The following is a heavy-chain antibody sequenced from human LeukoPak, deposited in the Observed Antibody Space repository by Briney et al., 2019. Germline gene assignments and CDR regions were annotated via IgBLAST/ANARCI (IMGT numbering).Heavy chain of an antibody. J-gene: IGHJ6*02. CDR1: GDSIISGDSY. CDR3: ARLPITKRAMDV. V-gene: IGHV4-39*01. Sequence: SETLSLTCSVSGDSIISGDSYWGWIRQDARKGLEWIASIYYVGSPHYDPSLNSRRVTLSVDTTKNQFSLTLTSVTAADTAIYYCARLPITKRAMDVWGQGTTVTVSS. CDR2: IYYVGSP. D-gene: IGHD3-3*01.